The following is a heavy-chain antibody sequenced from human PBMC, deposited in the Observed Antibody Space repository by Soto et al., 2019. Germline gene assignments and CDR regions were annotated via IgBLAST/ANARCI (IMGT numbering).Heavy chain of an antibody. V-gene: IGHV4-59*08. Sequence: SETLSLTCTVSGGSISSYYWSWIRQPPGKGLEWIGYIYYSGSTNYNPSLKSRVTISVDTSKSQFSLKLSSVTAADTAVYYCARLRTRHYFDYWGQGTLVTVSS. CDR2: IYYSGST. J-gene: IGHJ4*02. CDR1: GGSISSYY. D-gene: IGHD1-1*01. CDR3: ARLRTRHYFDY.